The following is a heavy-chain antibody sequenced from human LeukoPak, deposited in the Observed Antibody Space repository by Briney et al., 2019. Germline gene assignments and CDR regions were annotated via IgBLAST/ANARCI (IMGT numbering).Heavy chain of an antibody. D-gene: IGHD3-10*01. V-gene: IGHV1-2*06. CDR1: GYTFTGYY. J-gene: IGHJ3*02. CDR2: INPNSGGT. CDR3: ASAGTTWFGELLNAFDI. Sequence: ASVKVSCTASGYTFTGYYMHWVRQAPGQGLEWMGRINPNSGGTNYAQKFQGRVTMTRDTSISTAYMELSRLRYDDTAVYYCASAGTTWFGELLNAFDIWGQGTMVTVSS.